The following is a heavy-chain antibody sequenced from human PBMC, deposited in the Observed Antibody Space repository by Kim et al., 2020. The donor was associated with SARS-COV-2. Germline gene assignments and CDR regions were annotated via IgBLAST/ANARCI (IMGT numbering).Heavy chain of an antibody. V-gene: IGHV3-48*02. CDR3: ARGEDSNAFYYDY. CDR1: GSGFTFSSHS. D-gene: IGHD6-6*01. Sequence: GGSLRLSCEASGSGFTFSSHSMNWVRQLPGKRLEWVSYISGVGDRIYYVDSVKGRFIISRDNAKKSLFLQMNSLRDEDTAVYYCARGEDSNAFYYDYWGQGILVTVSS. CDR2: ISGVGDRI. J-gene: IGHJ4*02.